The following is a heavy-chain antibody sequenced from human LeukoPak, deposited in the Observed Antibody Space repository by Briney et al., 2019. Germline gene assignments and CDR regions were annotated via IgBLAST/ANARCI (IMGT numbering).Heavy chain of an antibody. Sequence: PARSLSLSCAASGFTFDDYAMHWVRQAPGKGLEWVSGISWNSGSIGYADSVNGRFTNSRDNAKNSLYLQMNSLRAEDTALYYCAKDPDYDPRYYFDYGGQGTLVTVSS. CDR3: AKDPDYDPRYYFDY. D-gene: IGHD4-17*01. CDR2: ISWNSGSI. V-gene: IGHV3-9*01. CDR1: GFTFDDYA. J-gene: IGHJ4*02.